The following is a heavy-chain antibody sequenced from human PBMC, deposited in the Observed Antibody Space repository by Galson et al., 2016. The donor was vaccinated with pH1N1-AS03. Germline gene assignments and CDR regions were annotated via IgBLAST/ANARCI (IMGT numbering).Heavy chain of an antibody. D-gene: IGHD6-19*01. J-gene: IGHJ4*02. CDR2: MSTSSGSI. CDR3: ARDVPPQVISVAGSFDF. CDR1: GFPFSGYR. Sequence: SLRLSCAASGFPFSGYRMNWVRQAPGMGRKCVSFMSTSSGSIYYADSAMGRFTISRDTAQNLLNLQMNSLRDEDTAVYYCARDVPPQVISVAGSFDFWGQGTLVTVSS. V-gene: IGHV3-21*01.